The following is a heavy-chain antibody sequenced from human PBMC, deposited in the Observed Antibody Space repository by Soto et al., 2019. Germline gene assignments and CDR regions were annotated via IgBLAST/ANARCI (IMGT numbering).Heavy chain of an antibody. V-gene: IGHV3-43*01. J-gene: IGHJ4*02. CDR1: GLTFKDYT. Sequence: GGSLRLYCAASGLTFKDYTIHWVRQAAGKGLEWISLIRDANIFYADSVKGRFTIFRDNKKGSVYLQMNSLRTEDTALYYCVKEGGTIYFDFWGQRTLVTVSS. CDR2: IRDANI. CDR3: VKEGGTIYFDF. D-gene: IGHD3-16*01.